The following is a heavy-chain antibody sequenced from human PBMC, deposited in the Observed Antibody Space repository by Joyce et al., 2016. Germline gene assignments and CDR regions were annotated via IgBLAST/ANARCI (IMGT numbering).Heavy chain of an antibody. CDR2: VYDSGST. CDR3: ARSFFYCSGGSCFSGEWFDP. Sequence: QLQLQESGPGLVKPSETLSLSCTVSGGSISSSTYYWGWIRQPPRKGLEWIGSVYDSGSTYDNPSRKRRVTISVDTAKNQFSLKLTSVTAADTAVYYCARSFFYCSGGSCFSGEWFDPWGQGTLVTVSS. CDR1: GGSISSSTYY. J-gene: IGHJ5*02. V-gene: IGHV4-39*07. D-gene: IGHD2-15*01.